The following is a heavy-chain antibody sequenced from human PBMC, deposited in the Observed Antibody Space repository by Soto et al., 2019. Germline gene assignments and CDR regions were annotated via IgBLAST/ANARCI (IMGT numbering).Heavy chain of an antibody. J-gene: IGHJ4*02. CDR3: ARYDSSGYYSNYFDY. D-gene: IGHD3-22*01. V-gene: IGHV1-18*01. CDR1: GYTFTSYG. Sequence: ASVKVSCKASGYTFTSYGISWVRQAPGQGLEWMGWISAYNGNTNYAQKLQGRVTMTTDTSTSTAYMELRSLRSDDTAVYYCARYDSSGYYSNYFDYWGQGTLVTVSS. CDR2: ISAYNGNT.